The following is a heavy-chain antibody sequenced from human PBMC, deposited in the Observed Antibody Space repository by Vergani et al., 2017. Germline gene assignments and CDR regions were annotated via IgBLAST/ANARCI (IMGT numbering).Heavy chain of an antibody. V-gene: IGHV2-26*01. Sequence: QITLKESGPTLVKPTQTLTLTCTFSGFSPSTSGVGVSWIRQPPGKALEWLAHIFSNDEKSYSTSLKSRLTISKDTSKSQVVLTMTNMDPVDTDTYYCARIRRRITIFGVVIISDYWGQGTLVTVSS. CDR1: GFSPSTSGVG. D-gene: IGHD3-3*01. CDR3: ARIRRRITIFGVVIISDY. CDR2: IFSNDEK. J-gene: IGHJ4*02.